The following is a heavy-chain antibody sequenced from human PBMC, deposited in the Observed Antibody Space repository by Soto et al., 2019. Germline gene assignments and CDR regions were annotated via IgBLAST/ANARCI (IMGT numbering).Heavy chain of an antibody. CDR1: GGSFSGYY. Sequence: PSETLSLTCAVYGGSFSGYYWSWIRQPPGKGLEWIGEINHSGSTNYNPSLKSRVTISVDTSKNQFSLKLSSVTAADTAVYYCARGRTGTNVDFDYWGQGTLVTVSS. J-gene: IGHJ4*02. CDR3: ARGRTGTNVDFDY. V-gene: IGHV4-34*01. D-gene: IGHD1-7*01. CDR2: INHSGST.